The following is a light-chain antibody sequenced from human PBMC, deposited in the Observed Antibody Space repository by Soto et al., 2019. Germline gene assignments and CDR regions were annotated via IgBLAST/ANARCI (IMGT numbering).Light chain of an antibody. V-gene: IGKV3-20*01. J-gene: IGKJ1*01. Sequence: EIVMTQSPATLSVSPGERATLSCRASQSLSFNLAWYQQKPGQAPRILIFAASSRATGIPDRFSGSGSGTDFTLTISRLEPGDFAVYYCQQYGYSSWTFGQGTKVDIK. CDR2: AAS. CDR3: QQYGYSSWT. CDR1: QSLSFN.